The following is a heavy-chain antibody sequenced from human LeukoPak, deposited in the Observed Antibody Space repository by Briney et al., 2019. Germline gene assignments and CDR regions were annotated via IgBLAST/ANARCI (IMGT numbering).Heavy chain of an antibody. D-gene: IGHD6-19*01. Sequence: SETLSLTCAVYGGSFSGYYWSWIRQPPGKGLEWIGEINHSGSTNYNPSLKSRVTISVDTSKNQFSLKLSSVTAADTAVYYCARVRSGWYYYYYGMDVWGQGTTVTVSS. CDR2: INHSGST. CDR3: ARVRSGWYYYYYGMDV. J-gene: IGHJ6*02. V-gene: IGHV4-34*01. CDR1: GGSFSGYY.